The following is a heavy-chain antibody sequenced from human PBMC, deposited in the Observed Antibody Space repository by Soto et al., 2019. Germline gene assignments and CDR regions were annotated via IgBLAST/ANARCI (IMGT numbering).Heavy chain of an antibody. J-gene: IGHJ6*04. CDR2: TYYRSKWYN. D-gene: IGHD6-13*01. CDR1: GDSVSSNSAA. CDR3: ARGIAAAGTTLPNYYYYGMDV. V-gene: IGHV6-1*01. Sequence: SQTLSLTCAISGDSVSSNSAAWNWIRQSPSRGLEWLGRTYYRSKWYNDYAVSVKSRITINPDTSKNQFSLQLNSVTPEDTAVYYCARGIAAAGTTLPNYYYYGMDVWGNGTKVTVSS.